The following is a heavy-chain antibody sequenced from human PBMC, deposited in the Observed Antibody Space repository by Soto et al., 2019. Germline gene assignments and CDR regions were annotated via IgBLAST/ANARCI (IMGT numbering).Heavy chain of an antibody. D-gene: IGHD5-18*01. J-gene: IGHJ5*02. CDR1: GYTFATYG. CDR2: ISAYNGKT. V-gene: IGHV1-18*01. CDR3: ARASAKDRGYNYGYAWLDP. Sequence: ASVKVSCKASGYTFATYGICWVRQAPGQGLEWMGWISAYNGKTVYAQKFQGRVTMTADTSTSTAYMELTSLGSDDTAVYYCARASAKDRGYNYGYAWLDPWGQGTLVIVSS.